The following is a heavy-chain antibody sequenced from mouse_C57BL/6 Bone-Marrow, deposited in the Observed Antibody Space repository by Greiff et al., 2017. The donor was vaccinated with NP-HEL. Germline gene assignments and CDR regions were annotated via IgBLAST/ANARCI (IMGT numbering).Heavy chain of an antibody. Sequence: QVQLKQSGAELVKPGASVKIFCKASGYAFSSYWMNWVKQRPGKGLEWIGQIYPGDGDTNYNGKFKGKATLTADKSSSTAYMQLSSLTSEDSTVYFCARDGSSYWYFDVWGTGTTVTVSS. D-gene: IGHD1-1*01. J-gene: IGHJ1*03. CDR2: IYPGDGDT. CDR1: GYAFSSYW. CDR3: ARDGSSYWYFDV. V-gene: IGHV1-80*01.